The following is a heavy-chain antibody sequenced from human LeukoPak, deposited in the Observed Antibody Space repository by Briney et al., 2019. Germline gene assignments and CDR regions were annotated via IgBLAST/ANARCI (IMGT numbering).Heavy chain of an antibody. CDR2: INWNGDST. V-gene: IGHV3-20*04. D-gene: IGHD3-22*01. CDR3: ARARGHDSSGSHFDY. CDR1: GFTFDDYG. J-gene: IGHJ4*02. Sequence: RTGGSLRLSCAASGFTFDDYGMNWVRQAPGKGLEWVSGINWNGDSTGYEDSVKGRFTISRDNAKKSLYLQMNSLRAEDTALYYCARARGHDSSGSHFDYWGQGTLVTVSS.